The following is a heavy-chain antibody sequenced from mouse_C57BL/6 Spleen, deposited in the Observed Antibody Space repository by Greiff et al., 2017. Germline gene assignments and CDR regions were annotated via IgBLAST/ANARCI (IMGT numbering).Heavy chain of an antibody. D-gene: IGHD2-5*01. CDR1: GYTFTSYG. J-gene: IGHJ4*01. CDR2: IYPRSGNT. CDR3: ARRGYSKDYAMDY. V-gene: IGHV1-81*01. Sequence: QVQLQQSGAELARPGASVKLSCKASGYTFTSYGISWVKQRTGQGLEWIGEIYPRSGNTYYNEKFKGKATRTADKSSSTAYMELRSLTSEDSAVYFCARRGYSKDYAMDYWGQGTSVTVSS.